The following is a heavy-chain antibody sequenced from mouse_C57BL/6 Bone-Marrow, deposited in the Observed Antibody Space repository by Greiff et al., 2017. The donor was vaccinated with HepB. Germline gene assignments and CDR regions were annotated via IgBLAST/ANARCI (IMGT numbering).Heavy chain of an antibody. J-gene: IGHJ3*01. D-gene: IGHD1-1*01. CDR2: INPNYGTT. V-gene: IGHV1-39*01. CDR3: ARDFDYYGSSYSFAY. CDR1: GYSFTDYN. Sequence: EVQGVESGPELVKPGASVKISCKASGYSFTDYNMNWVKQSNGKSLEWIGVINPNYGTTSYNQKFKGKATLTVDQSSSTAYMQLNSLTSEDSAVYYCARDFDYYGSSYSFAYWGQGTLVTVSA.